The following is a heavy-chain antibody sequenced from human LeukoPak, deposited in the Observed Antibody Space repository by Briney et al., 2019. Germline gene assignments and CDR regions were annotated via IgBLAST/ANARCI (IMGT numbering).Heavy chain of an antibody. J-gene: IGHJ4*02. CDR1: GYSISSGAD. CDR3: VRDPPDY. CDR2: IYHDGST. Sequence: SETLSLTCAVSGYSISSGADWAGIRQPPGKGRQWIGCIYHDGSTTYNPSLQSRVTISVDTSKNQFSLKLGSVTATDTAVYYCVRDPPDYWGQGTLVTVSS. V-gene: IGHV4-38-2*02.